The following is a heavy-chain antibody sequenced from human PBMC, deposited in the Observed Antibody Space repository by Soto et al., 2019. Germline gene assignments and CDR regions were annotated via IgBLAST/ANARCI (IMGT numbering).Heavy chain of an antibody. D-gene: IGHD7-27*01. J-gene: IGHJ4*02. CDR3: ARGELGTRVDY. Sequence: QVQLQESGPGLVKPSETLSLTCTVSGGSISSYYWSWIRQPPGKGLEWIGYIYYSGSTNYNPSLQSRGTISVGTSKNQFSLTLSSVTAADTAVYYCARGELGTRVDYWGQGTLVTVSS. CDR1: GGSISSYY. CDR2: IYYSGST. V-gene: IGHV4-59*01.